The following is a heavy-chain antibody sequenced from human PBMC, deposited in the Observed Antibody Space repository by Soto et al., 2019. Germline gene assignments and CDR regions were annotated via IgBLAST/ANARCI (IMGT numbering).Heavy chain of an antibody. V-gene: IGHV2-5*02. J-gene: IGHJ4*02. Sequence: QITLKESGPSPVKPTQTLTVTCTFSGFSLSNSGVGVAWIRQPPGKALEWLALIYGDNDKRYSPSLKTRLTTTXAXSXXQGVRTMTNMDPVDTATYYCAHCTLHDYGDYDPGTSHVFDSWGQGTLVTVSS. D-gene: IGHD4-17*01. CDR3: AHCTLHDYGDYDPGTSHVFDS. CDR2: IYGDNDK. CDR1: GFSLSNSGVG.